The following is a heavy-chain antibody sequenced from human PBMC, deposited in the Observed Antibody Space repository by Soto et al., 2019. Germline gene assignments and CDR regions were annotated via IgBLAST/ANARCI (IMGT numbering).Heavy chain of an antibody. CDR2: INPSGGST. Sequence: ASVKVSCKASGYTFTSYYMHWVRQAPGQGLEWMGIINPSGGSTSYAQKFQGRVTMTRDTSTSTVYMELSSLRSEDTAVYYCARDTDCSGGSCYGDFQHWGQGTLVTVSS. V-gene: IGHV1-46*01. CDR3: ARDTDCSGGSCYGDFQH. CDR1: GYTFTSYY. J-gene: IGHJ1*01. D-gene: IGHD2-15*01.